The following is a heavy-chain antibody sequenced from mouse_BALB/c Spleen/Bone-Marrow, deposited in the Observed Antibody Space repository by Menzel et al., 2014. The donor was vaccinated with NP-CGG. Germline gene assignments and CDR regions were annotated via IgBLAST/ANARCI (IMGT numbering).Heavy chain of an antibody. V-gene: IGHV1-7*01. Sequence: QVQLKESGPELAKPGASVKMSCRASGYTFTSYWMNWVKQRPVQGLEWIGYINPTSGYTEYNQKFKDKATLTTDKSSSTAYMQLSSLTSEDSAVYYCTTGDNDWFAYWGQGTLVTVSA. CDR1: GYTFTSYW. J-gene: IGHJ3*01. D-gene: IGHD1-3*01. CDR3: TTGDNDWFAY. CDR2: INPTSGYT.